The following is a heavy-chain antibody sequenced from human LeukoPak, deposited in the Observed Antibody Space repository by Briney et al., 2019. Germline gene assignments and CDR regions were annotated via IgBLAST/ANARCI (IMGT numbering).Heavy chain of an antibody. Sequence: PGGSLRLSCAASGFTFINYGMHWVRQAPGKGLEWVAFVRYDGSNENYADSVKGRFTISRDNSKKTLYLQMNSLRVEDTAVYYCAKGGGYNWNFLYFDDWGQGTLVTVSS. CDR2: VRYDGSNE. V-gene: IGHV3-30*02. CDR3: AKGGGYNWNFLYFDD. CDR1: GFTFINYG. J-gene: IGHJ4*02. D-gene: IGHD1-7*01.